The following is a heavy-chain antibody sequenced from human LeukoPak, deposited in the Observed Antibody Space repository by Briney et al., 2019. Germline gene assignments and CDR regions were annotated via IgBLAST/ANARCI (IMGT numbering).Heavy chain of an antibody. D-gene: IGHD1-26*01. CDR3: AKDGDDLSGSLPDY. CDR2: IWYGGSNK. CDR1: GFTFSSYG. J-gene: IGHJ4*02. Sequence: GGSLRLSCAASGFTFSSYGMHWVRQAPGKGLEWVAVIWYGGSNKYYADSVKGRFTISRDNSKNTLYLQMNSLRAEDTAVYYCAKDGDDLSGSLPDYWGQGTLVTVSS. V-gene: IGHV3-33*03.